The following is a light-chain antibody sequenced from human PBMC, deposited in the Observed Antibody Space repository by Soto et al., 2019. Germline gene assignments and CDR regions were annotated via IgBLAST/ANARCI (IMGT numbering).Light chain of an antibody. CDR2: EAS. Sequence: SVLSQAASVSGSPGKSITISRTGSSRHVGRYNIMSWEKQHPGKDPKLMIYEASKWPSRVFNRFSGSKSGITSSLTISGFQPEDEADYYCCSYAGSSTYVFGAGTKVTVL. J-gene: IGLJ1*01. V-gene: IGLV2-23*01. CDR3: CSYAGSSTYV. CDR1: SRHVGRYNI.